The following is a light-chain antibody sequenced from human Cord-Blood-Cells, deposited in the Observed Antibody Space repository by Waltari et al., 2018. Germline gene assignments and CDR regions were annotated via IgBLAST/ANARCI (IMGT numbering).Light chain of an antibody. CDR3: QQANSFPYT. CDR1: QGIRSW. CDR2: AAS. J-gene: IGKJ2*01. Sequence: DIQMTQSPSSVSASVGDRVTITCRASQGIRSWLAWYQQKPGQAPKLLIYAASSLQSGVPSRFSGSGSGTDSTLTISSLQPEDFATYYCQQANSFPYTFGQGTKLEIK. V-gene: IGKV1-12*01.